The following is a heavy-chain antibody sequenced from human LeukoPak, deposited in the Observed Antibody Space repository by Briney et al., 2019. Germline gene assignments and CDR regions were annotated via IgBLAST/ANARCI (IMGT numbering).Heavy chain of an antibody. V-gene: IGHV3-48*03. CDR1: GFTFSSYE. CDR2: ISSSGSTI. Sequence: GGSLRLSCAASGFTFSSYEMNWVRQAPGKGLEWVSYISSSGSTIYYADSVKGRFTISRDNAKNSLYLQMNSLRAEDTAVYYCAELGITMIGGVWGIGTTVTISS. D-gene: IGHD3-10*02. J-gene: IGHJ6*04. CDR3: AELGITMIGGV.